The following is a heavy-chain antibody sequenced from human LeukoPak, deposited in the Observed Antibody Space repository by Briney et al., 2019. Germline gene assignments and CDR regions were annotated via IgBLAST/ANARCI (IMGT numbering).Heavy chain of an antibody. CDR2: ISGSGGST. CDR1: GFTFSSYA. V-gene: IGHV3-23*01. J-gene: IGHJ3*02. D-gene: IGHD5-18*01. CDR3: AKDRKYSYGYGVAFDI. Sequence: PGGSLRLSCAASGFTFSSYAMSWVRQAPGKGLEWVSAISGSGGSTYYADSVKGRFTISRDNSKNTLYLQMNSLRAEDTAVYYCAKDRKYSYGYGVAFDIWGQGTMVTVSS.